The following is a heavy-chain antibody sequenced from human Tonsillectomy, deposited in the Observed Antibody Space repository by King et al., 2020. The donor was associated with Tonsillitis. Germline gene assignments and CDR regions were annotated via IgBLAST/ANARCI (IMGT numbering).Heavy chain of an antibody. CDR2: ISSSGSTI. J-gene: IGHJ4*02. CDR3: ARGPNGYDSSGYYNY. CDR1: GFTFSSYE. Sequence: VQLVESGGDLVQPGGSLRLSCAAFGFTFSSYEMNWVRQAPGKGLEYISYISSSGSTIYYADSVKGRFTISRDNAKNSLYLQMNSLRAADTAAYYCARGPNGYDSSGYYNYWGQGTLVTLSS. D-gene: IGHD3-22*01. V-gene: IGHV3-48*03.